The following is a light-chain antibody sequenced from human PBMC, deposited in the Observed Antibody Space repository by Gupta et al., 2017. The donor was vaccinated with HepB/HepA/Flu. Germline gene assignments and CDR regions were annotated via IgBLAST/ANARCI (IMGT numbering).Light chain of an antibody. CDR1: SSDVGSYDL. Sequence: QSSLSHPASAPWSSGQSITISCTGTSSDVGSYDLVSWYQRHRGKAPKLMIYEVTKRPSGVSYRFSGSKSANTASLTISGHQAEDEADYFCCSYGGRSTWVFGGWTKLTVL. CDR2: EVT. J-gene: IGLJ3*02. CDR3: CSYGGRSTWV. V-gene: IGLV2-23*02.